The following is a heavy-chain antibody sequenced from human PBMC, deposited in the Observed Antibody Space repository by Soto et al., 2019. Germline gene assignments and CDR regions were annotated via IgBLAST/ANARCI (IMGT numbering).Heavy chain of an antibody. J-gene: IGHJ5*02. V-gene: IGHV4-39*01. CDR3: ARTYSSSWFIDWFDL. D-gene: IGHD6-13*01. Sequence: PSETLSLTCTVSGGSISSSSYYWGWIRQPPGKGLEWIGSIYYSGSTYYNPSLKSRVTISVDTSKNQFSLKLSSVTAADTAVYYCARTYSSSWFIDWFDLWGQGTLVTVSS. CDR2: IYYSGST. CDR1: GGSISSSSYY.